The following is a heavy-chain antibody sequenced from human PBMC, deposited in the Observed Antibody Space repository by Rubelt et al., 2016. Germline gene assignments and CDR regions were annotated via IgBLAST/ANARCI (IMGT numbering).Heavy chain of an antibody. J-gene: IGHJ4*02. D-gene: IGHD3-22*01. V-gene: IGHV1-24*01. CDR3: ARDPSNTSGFHAYFDY. CDR1: GYTLTELS. CDR2: ISTYNGDT. Sequence: QVQLVQSGAEVKKPGASVKVSCKVSGYTLTELSMHWVRQAPGKGLEWMGWISTYNGDTRYAQNVQGRVAMTAETSTSTANMELMSLRSDDTAVYSCARDPSNTSGFHAYFDYWGQGTLVTVSS.